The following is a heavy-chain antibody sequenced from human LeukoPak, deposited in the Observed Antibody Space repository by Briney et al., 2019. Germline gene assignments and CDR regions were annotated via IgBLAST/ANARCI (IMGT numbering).Heavy chain of an antibody. J-gene: IGHJ4*02. CDR1: GFTFSSYW. CDR2: IKQNGSEK. CDR3: ARGLPGGYASAY. Sequence: GGSLRLSCAASGFTFSSYWMSWVRQAPGKGLEWVANIKQNGSEKYYVDSVKGRFTISRDNAKNSLYLQMNGLRAEDTALYYCARGLPGGYASAYWGQGTLVTVSS. V-gene: IGHV3-7*01. D-gene: IGHD5-12*01.